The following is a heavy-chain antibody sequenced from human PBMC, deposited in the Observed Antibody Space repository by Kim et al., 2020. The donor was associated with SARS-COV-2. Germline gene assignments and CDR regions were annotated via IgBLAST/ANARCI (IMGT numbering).Heavy chain of an antibody. Sequence: SETLSLTCTISGVSITSNYWTWIRQTPGKGLEFIGYIYYSGTTYDNPSLNSRVTMTLDTSKNRLSLRLRSVTAADTAVYYCARVTSCRRTMCGCDYWGQGTQVTVSS. CDR2: IYYSGTT. CDR3: ARVTSCRRTMCGCDY. V-gene: IGHV4-59*13. CDR1: GVSITSNY. J-gene: IGHJ4*02. D-gene: IGHD3-10*02.